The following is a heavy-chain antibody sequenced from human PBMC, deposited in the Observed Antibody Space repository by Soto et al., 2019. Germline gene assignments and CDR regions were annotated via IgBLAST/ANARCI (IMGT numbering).Heavy chain of an antibody. J-gene: IGHJ4*02. Sequence: ASVEVSCKASGYSFTNYDISWVRQAPGQGLEWMGWISPYNGDTNYAQKLQGRVTMTTDTSTSTAYMELRSLRSDDTAVYYCARYCSSTSCDHYFDYWGQGTLVTVSS. CDR2: ISPYNGDT. D-gene: IGHD2-2*01. CDR3: ARYCSSTSCDHYFDY. V-gene: IGHV1-18*01. CDR1: GYSFTNYD.